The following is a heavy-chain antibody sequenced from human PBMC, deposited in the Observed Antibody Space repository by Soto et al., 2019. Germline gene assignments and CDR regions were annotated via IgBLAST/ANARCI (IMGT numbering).Heavy chain of an antibody. CDR2: ISAYNGNT. Sequence: GSSVKVSCKASGYTFTSYGISWVRQAPGQGLEWMGWISAYNGNTNYAQKLQGRVTMTTDTSTSTAYMELRSLRSDDTAVYYCARTMATISWTYYYYYYGMDVWGQGTTVTVSS. V-gene: IGHV1-18*01. D-gene: IGHD5-12*01. CDR3: ARTMATISWTYYYYYYGMDV. J-gene: IGHJ6*02. CDR1: GYTFTSYG.